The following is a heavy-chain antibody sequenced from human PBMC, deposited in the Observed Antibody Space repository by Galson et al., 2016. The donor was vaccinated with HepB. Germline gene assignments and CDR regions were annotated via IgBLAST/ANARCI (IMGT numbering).Heavy chain of an antibody. Sequence: SVKVSCKASGHTLNTYDINWVRQAPGQELEWMGWMNPNSGNTGYAQKFQGRVTLTKNSSTSTAYMELSSLRSEDTAVYYCASERWEKVGYYYYGMDVWGQGTTVTVS. J-gene: IGHJ6*02. CDR3: ASERWEKVGYYYYGMDV. V-gene: IGHV1-8*01. CDR1: GHTLNTYD. CDR2: MNPNSGNT. D-gene: IGHD1-26*01.